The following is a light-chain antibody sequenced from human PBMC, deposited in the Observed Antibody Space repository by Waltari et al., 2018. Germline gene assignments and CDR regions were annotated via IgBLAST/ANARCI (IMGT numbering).Light chain of an antibody. J-gene: IGKJ4*01. CDR2: KAF. CDR3: QQYRNYSPLT. V-gene: IGKV1-5*03. Sequence: DFQLTPSPSTLSASVGDRVPITCRASESISSYLAWYQQKPGKAPKLLIYKAFTLESGVPSRFSGGRSGADFTLTISSLQPDDFATYYCQQYRNYSPLTFGGGTRVEIE. CDR1: ESISSY.